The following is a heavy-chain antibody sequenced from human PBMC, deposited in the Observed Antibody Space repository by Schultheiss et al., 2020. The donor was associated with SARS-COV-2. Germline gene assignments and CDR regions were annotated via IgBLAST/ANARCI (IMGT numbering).Heavy chain of an antibody. CDR3: ARVLWGSGHEDY. D-gene: IGHD3-16*01. J-gene: IGHJ4*02. CDR1: GGSISSGGYS. CDR2: IYHSGST. Sequence: SETLSLTCAVSGGSISSGGYSWSWIRQPPGKGLEWIGYIYHSGSTYYNPSLKSRVTISVDRSKNQFSLKLSSVTAADTAVYYCARVLWGSGHEDYWGQGTLVTVSS. V-gene: IGHV4-30-2*01.